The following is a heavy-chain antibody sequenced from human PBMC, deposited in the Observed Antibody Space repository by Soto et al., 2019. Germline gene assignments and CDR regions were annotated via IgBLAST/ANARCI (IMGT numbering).Heavy chain of an antibody. V-gene: IGHV1-69*13. CDR1: GGTFSSYA. D-gene: IGHD3-22*01. CDR2: IIPIFGTA. CDR3: ARAGSDYYDSSGYAWLDY. Sequence: SVKVSCKASGGTFSSYAISGVRQAPGQGLEWMGGIIPIFGTANYAQKFQGRVTITADESTSTAYMELSSLRSEDTAVYYCARAGSDYYDSSGYAWLDYWGQGTLVTVSS. J-gene: IGHJ4*02.